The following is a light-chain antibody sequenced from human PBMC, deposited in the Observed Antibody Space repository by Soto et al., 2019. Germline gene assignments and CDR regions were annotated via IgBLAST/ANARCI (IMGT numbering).Light chain of an antibody. V-gene: IGKV1-39*01. CDR3: QQSHSSPLS. J-gene: IGKJ4*01. CDR1: QIISRN. Sequence: IQMTQSPSSLSASVGDRVTISCRASQIISRNLNWYQQKPGKAPELLIYTASNLQSGVPSRFSGSGSGTDFALTISSLQPEDSAVYYCQQSHSSPLSFGGGTKVEFK. CDR2: TAS.